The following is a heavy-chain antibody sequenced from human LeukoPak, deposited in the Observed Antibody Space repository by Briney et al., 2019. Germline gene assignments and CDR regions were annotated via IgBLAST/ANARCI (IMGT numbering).Heavy chain of an antibody. Sequence: ASVKVSCKASGGTFSSYAISWVRQAPGQGLEWMGWINPNRGGTNYAQKFQGRVTMTRDTSIRTAYMELSRLRSDDTAVYYCARDRAVATIGGVDYWGQGTLVTVSS. V-gene: IGHV1-2*02. J-gene: IGHJ4*02. CDR3: ARDRAVATIGGVDY. CDR1: GGTFSSYA. CDR2: INPNRGGT. D-gene: IGHD5-12*01.